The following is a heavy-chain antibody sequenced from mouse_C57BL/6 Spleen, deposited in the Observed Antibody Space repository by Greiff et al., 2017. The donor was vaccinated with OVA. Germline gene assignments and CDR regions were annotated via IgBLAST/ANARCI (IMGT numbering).Heavy chain of an antibody. J-gene: IGHJ1*03. V-gene: IGHV1-26*01. D-gene: IGHD3-3*01. CDR2: INPNNGGT. CDR3: ARDRGRWYFDV. CDR1: GYTFTDYY. Sequence: VQLQQSGPELVKPGASVKISCKASGYTFTDYYMNWVKQSHGKSLEWIGDINPNNGGTSYNQKFKGKATLTVDKSSSTAYMELRSLTSEDSAVYYCARDRGRWYFDVWGTGTTVTVSS.